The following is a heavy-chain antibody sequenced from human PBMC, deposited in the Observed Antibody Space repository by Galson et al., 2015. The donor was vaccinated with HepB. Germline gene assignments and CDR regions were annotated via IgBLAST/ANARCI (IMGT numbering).Heavy chain of an antibody. Sequence: SLRLSCAASGFTVSSNYMSWVRQAPGKGLEWVSVIYSGGSTYYADSVKGRFTISRDNSENTLYLQMNSLRAEDTAVYYCARDYRDYYDSSGYYDYWGQGTLVTVSS. CDR3: ARDYRDYYDSSGYYDY. J-gene: IGHJ4*02. CDR2: IYSGGST. CDR1: GFTVSSNY. V-gene: IGHV3-53*01. D-gene: IGHD3-22*01.